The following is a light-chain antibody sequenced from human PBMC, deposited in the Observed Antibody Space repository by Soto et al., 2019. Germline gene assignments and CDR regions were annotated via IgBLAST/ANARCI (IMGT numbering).Light chain of an antibody. CDR3: QQYYSTRT. Sequence: DIVMTPSPDSLAVSLGERATINCKSSQSVLYSSNNKNYLAWYQQKPGQPPKLLIYWASTRESGVPDRFSGSGSGTDFTLTISSLQAEDVAVYYCQQYYSTRTFGQGTKVEI. CDR1: QSVLYSSNNKNY. J-gene: IGKJ1*01. V-gene: IGKV4-1*01. CDR2: WAS.